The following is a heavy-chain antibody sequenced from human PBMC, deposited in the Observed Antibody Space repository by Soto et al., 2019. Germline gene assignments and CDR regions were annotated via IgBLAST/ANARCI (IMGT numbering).Heavy chain of an antibody. V-gene: IGHV3-30-3*01. CDR2: ISYDGSNK. CDR3: ARAVSPYAMVDY. D-gene: IGHD4-17*01. Sequence: QVQLVESGGGVVQPGRSLRLSCAASGFTFSSYAMHWVRQAPGKGLEWVAVISYDGSNKYYVDSVKGRFTISRDNSKNTLYLQMHSLRAEDTAVYYCARAVSPYAMVDYWGQGTLVTVSS. CDR1: GFTFSSYA. J-gene: IGHJ4*02.